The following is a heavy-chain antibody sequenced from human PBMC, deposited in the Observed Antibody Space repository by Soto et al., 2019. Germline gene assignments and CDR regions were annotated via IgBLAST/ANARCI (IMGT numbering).Heavy chain of an antibody. CDR3: ARGKMPGDAFDI. Sequence: SETLSLTGVVYGGSVSNYYWNWIRQPPGKGLEWIGEINHSGSTNYNPSLKSRLTISVDTSKNQFSLKLSSVTAADTAVYYCARGKMPGDAFDIWGQGTMVTVSS. CDR1: GGSVSNYY. J-gene: IGHJ3*02. D-gene: IGHD2-2*01. V-gene: IGHV4-34*01. CDR2: INHSGST.